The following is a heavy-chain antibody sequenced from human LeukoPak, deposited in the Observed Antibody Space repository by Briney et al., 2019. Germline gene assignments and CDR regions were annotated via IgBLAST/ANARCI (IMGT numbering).Heavy chain of an antibody. CDR3: ARGAGPYGEIDY. V-gene: IGHV4-39*01. CDR2: IYYSGTN. D-gene: IGHD3-10*01. J-gene: IGHJ4*02. Sequence: ASETLSLTCTVSGGSISSTNYYWGWIRQPPGKGLKWIGNIYYSGTNYYNPSLDSRVTISVDTSRNQLSLKLSSVTAADTAAYYCARGAGPYGEIDYWGQGILVTVSS. CDR1: GGSISSTNYY.